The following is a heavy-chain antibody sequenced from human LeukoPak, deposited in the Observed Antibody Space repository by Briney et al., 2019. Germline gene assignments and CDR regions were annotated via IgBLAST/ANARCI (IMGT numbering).Heavy chain of an antibody. CDR1: GFTFSNYL. J-gene: IGHJ4*02. Sequence: GGSLRLSCAASGFTFSNYLMHWVRQGPGKRLVWVSRMIGDGSSTSYADSVKGRFTISRDNAKSTLYLQMNSLRAEDTAVYYCARVGYSYGYDYWGQGTLVTVSS. D-gene: IGHD5-18*01. CDR2: MIGDGSST. V-gene: IGHV3-74*01. CDR3: ARVGYSYGYDY.